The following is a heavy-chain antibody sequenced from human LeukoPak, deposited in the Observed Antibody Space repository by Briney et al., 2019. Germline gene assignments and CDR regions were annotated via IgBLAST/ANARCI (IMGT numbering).Heavy chain of an antibody. Sequence: PGGSLRLSCAASGFTFNIYAMSWVRQAPGKGLEWVSVVGGSGGTIYYADSVKGRFTISRDNSKNTLYLQMNSLRAEDTAVYYCAKTRIIPPAPFDPWGQGTLVTVSS. CDR2: VGGSGGTI. J-gene: IGHJ5*02. CDR3: AKTRIIPPAPFDP. V-gene: IGHV3-23*01. CDR1: GFTFNIYA. D-gene: IGHD2-2*01.